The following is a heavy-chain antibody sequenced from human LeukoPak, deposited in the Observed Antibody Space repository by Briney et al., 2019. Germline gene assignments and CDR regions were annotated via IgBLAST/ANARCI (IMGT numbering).Heavy chain of an antibody. J-gene: IGHJ5*02. V-gene: IGHV3-21*01. CDR1: GFTFSSYE. Sequence: GGSLRLSCAASGFTFSSYEMNWVRQAPGKGLEWVSSISSSSSYIYYADSVKGRFTISRDNAKNSLYLQMNSLRAEDTAVYYCAFTPYCGGDCYSGWFDPWGQGTLVTVSS. CDR2: ISSSSSYI. CDR3: AFTPYCGGDCYSGWFDP. D-gene: IGHD2-21*02.